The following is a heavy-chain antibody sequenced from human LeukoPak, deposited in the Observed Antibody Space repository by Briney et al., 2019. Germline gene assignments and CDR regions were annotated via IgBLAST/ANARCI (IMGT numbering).Heavy chain of an antibody. J-gene: IGHJ6*02. V-gene: IGHV3-30*18. CDR2: ISYDGSNK. CDR1: GFTFSGYS. Sequence: PGGSLRLSCAASGFTFSGYSMNWVRQAPGKGLEWVAVISYDGSNKYYADSVKGRFTISRDNSKNTPYLQMNSLRAEDTAVYYCAKLICTSPTEYYGMDVWGQGTTVTVSS. D-gene: IGHD2-2*01. CDR3: AKLICTSPTEYYGMDV.